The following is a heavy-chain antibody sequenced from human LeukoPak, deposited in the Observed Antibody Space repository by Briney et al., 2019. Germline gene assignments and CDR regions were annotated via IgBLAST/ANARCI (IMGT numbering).Heavy chain of an antibody. CDR2: TSACNGNT. Sequence: GASVKVSCKASSYTFTSYGIGWVRQAPGRGLEWMGWTSACNGNTNYAQKLQGRVTMTTDTSTSTAYMELRSLRSDDTAVYYCARVKSYYYDTSDKDAFDIWGQGTMVTVSS. CDR3: ARVKSYYYDTSDKDAFDI. J-gene: IGHJ3*02. V-gene: IGHV1-18*01. D-gene: IGHD3-22*01. CDR1: SYTFTSYG.